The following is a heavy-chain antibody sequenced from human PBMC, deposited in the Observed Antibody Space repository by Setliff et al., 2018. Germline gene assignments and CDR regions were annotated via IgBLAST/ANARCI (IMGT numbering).Heavy chain of an antibody. D-gene: IGHD1-26*01. J-gene: IGHJ2*01. CDR3: ARDPPWELRYFDL. V-gene: IGHV3-21*01. CDR1: GFTFSRYT. CDR2: ISSSSSYI. Sequence: PGGSLRLSCAASGFTFSRYTINWVRQAPGKGLEWVSSISSSSSYIYYTDSVKGRFAISRDNAKNSLYLQMNSLRAEDTAVYYCARDPPWELRYFDLWGRGTLVTVSS.